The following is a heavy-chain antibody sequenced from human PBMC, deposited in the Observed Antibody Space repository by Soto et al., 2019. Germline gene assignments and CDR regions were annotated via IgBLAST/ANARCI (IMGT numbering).Heavy chain of an antibody. CDR3: ARDLEENWFDP. Sequence: SVKVSCKASGGTFSSYTISWVRQAPGQGLEWMGRIIPILGIANYAQKFQGRVTITADKSTSTAYMELSSLRSEDTAVYYCARDLEENWFDPWGQGTLVTVSS. CDR1: GGTFSSYT. CDR2: IIPILGIA. J-gene: IGHJ5*02. V-gene: IGHV1-69*04.